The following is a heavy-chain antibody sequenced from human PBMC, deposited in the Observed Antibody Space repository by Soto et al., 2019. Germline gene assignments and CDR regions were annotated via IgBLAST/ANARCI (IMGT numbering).Heavy chain of an antibody. CDR2: ISAYNANT. CDR3: AREVALVTPFDY. Sequence: QVQLVQSGAEVKKPGASVKVSCKASGYTFSSHGISWVRQAPGQGLEWMGWISAYNANTNYAQKLKGRVTMTTDTSTSTAYMELRSLRSDDTAVYFCAREVALVTPFDYWGQGTLVTVSS. D-gene: IGHD4-4*01. J-gene: IGHJ4*02. CDR1: GYTFSSHG. V-gene: IGHV1-18*01.